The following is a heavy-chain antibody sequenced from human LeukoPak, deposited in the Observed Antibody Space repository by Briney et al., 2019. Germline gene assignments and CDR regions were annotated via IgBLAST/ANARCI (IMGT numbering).Heavy chain of an antibody. CDR3: ARHRGWNDDDAFDI. Sequence: GESLQISCQASADSFTRKWIGRVRRLPGRDVVGRAIIDPGDTDTTKYSPSFEGHVTISVDKSVSTPYLHMSSLRASDTALYYCARHRGWNDDDAFDIWGQGTMVTVSS. V-gene: IGHV5-51*01. D-gene: IGHD1-1*01. CDR1: ADSFTRKW. J-gene: IGHJ3*02. CDR2: IDPGDTDT.